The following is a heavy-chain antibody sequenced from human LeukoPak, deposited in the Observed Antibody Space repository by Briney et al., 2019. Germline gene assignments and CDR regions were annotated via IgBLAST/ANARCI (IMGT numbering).Heavy chain of an antibody. J-gene: IGHJ4*02. V-gene: IGHV4-31*03. CDR3: ARVGAGRRGYCSGGSCLGDPRLNAFYYFDY. D-gene: IGHD2-15*01. CDR2: IYYSGST. CDR1: GGSISRGGYY. Sequence: SQTLSLTCTVSGGSISRGGYYWSWLRQHPGKALEWLGYIYYSGSTYYNPSLKSRVTISVDTSKNQFSLKLSFVTATDTAVYYCARVGAGRRGYCSGGSCLGDPRLNAFYYFDYWGQGTLVTVSS.